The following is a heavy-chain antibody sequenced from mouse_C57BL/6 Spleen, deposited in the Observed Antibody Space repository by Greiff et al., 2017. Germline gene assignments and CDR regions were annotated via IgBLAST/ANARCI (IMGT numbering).Heavy chain of an antibody. J-gene: IGHJ4*01. D-gene: IGHD2-2*01. Sequence: VQLQQPGAELVMPGASVKLSCKASGYTFTSYWMHWVKQRPGQGLEWIGEIDPSDSYTNYNQKFKGQSTLTVDKFSSTAYMQLSSLTSEDSAVYYCARRGVNYAMDYWGQGTSVTVSS. CDR3: ARRGVNYAMDY. V-gene: IGHV1-69*01. CDR1: GYTFTSYW. CDR2: IDPSDSYT.